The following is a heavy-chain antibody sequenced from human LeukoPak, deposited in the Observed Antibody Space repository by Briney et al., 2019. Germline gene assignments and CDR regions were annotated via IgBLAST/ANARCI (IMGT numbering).Heavy chain of an antibody. D-gene: IGHD6-19*01. V-gene: IGHV4-30-2*01. J-gene: IGHJ4*02. Sequence: SQTLSLTCTVSGGSISSGGYYWSWIRQPPGKGLEWIGEINHSGSTNYNPSLKSRVTISVDTSKNQFSLKLSSVTAADTAVYYCARGIAVAGTLSHFDYWGQGTLVTVSS. CDR2: INHSGST. CDR1: GGSISSGGYY. CDR3: ARGIAVAGTLSHFDY.